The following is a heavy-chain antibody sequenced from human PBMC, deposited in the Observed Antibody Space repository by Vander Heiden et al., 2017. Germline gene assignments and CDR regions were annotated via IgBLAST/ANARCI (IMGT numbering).Heavy chain of an antibody. V-gene: IGHV1-46*01. CDR1: GYTFTSYY. Sequence: QVQLVQSGAEVKKPGASVKVSCKASGYTFTSYYMHWVRQAPGQGLEWMGIINPSGGSTSYEQKFQGRVTMTRDTSTSTVYMELSSLRSEDTAVYYCARDKGDIVVVPAATRYNWFDPWGQGTLVTVSS. CDR3: ARDKGDIVVVPAATRYNWFDP. CDR2: INPSGGST. J-gene: IGHJ5*02. D-gene: IGHD2-2*01.